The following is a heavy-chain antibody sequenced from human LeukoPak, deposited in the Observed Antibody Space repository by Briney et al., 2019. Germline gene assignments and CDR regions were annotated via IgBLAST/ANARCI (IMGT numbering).Heavy chain of an antibody. V-gene: IGHV1-2*02. CDR2: INPNSGGT. CDR1: GYTFTGYY. J-gene: IGHJ5*02. Sequence: GASVKVSCKASGYTFTGYYMHWVRQAPGQGLEWMGWINPNSGGTNYAQKFQGRVTMTRDTSISTAYMELSRLRSDDTAVYYCARSRSSGYYGWFDPWGQGILVTVSS. CDR3: ARSRSSGYYGWFDP. D-gene: IGHD3-22*01.